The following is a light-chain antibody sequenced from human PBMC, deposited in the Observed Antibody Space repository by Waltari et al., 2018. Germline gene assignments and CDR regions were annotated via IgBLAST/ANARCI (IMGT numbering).Light chain of an antibody. V-gene: IGKV2-28*01. CDR1: QSLRHRNGNNY. CDR2: LGS. J-gene: IGKJ1*01. CDR3: MQSLLALWT. Sequence: IVMTQSPFSLPVTPGEAASIPCRSSQSLRHRNGNNYLDWYLQKPGQSPQLLIYLGSNRASGVPDRFSGSGSGTDFTLKISRVEAEDVGVYYCMQSLLALWTFGQGTKVEIK.